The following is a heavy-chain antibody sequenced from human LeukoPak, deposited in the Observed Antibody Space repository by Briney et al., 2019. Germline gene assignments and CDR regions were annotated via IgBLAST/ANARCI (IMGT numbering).Heavy chain of an antibody. Sequence: SVKVSCKASGGTFSSYAISWVRQAPGQGLEWMGGIIPIFGTANYAQKFRGRVTITADESTSTAYMELSSLRSEDTAVYYCASLYSGSYYSDYWGQGTLVTVSS. D-gene: IGHD1-26*01. CDR3: ASLYSGSYYSDY. CDR1: GGTFSSYA. J-gene: IGHJ4*02. CDR2: IIPIFGTA. V-gene: IGHV1-69*13.